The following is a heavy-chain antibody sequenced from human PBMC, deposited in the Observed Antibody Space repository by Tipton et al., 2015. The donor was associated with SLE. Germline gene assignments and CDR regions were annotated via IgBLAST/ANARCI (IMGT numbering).Heavy chain of an antibody. CDR3: ARLDRGAVAS. V-gene: IGHV4-39*01. D-gene: IGHD6-19*01. CDR1: GGSISSSSYY. CDR2: IYYSGGT. J-gene: IGHJ3*01. Sequence: GLVKPSETLSLTCTVSGGSISSSSYYWGWIRQPPGKGLEWIGSIYYSGGTYYNPSLKSRVTISVDTSKNQFSLKLSSVTAADTAVYYCARLDRGAVASWGQGTMVTVSS.